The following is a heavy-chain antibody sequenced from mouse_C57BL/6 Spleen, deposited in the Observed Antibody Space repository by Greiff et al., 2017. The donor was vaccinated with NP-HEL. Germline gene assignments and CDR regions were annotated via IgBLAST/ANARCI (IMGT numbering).Heavy chain of an antibody. CDR3: ARGGYGSSSYAMDY. CDR2: IYPGSGST. CDR1: GYTFTSYW. V-gene: IGHV1-55*01. Sequence: VQLQQPGAELVKPGASVKMSCKASGYTFTSYWITWVKQRPGQGLEWIGDIYPGSGSTNYNEKFKSKATLTVDTSSSTAYMQLSSLTSEDSAVYYCARGGYGSSSYAMDYWGQGTSVTVSS. J-gene: IGHJ4*01. D-gene: IGHD1-1*01.